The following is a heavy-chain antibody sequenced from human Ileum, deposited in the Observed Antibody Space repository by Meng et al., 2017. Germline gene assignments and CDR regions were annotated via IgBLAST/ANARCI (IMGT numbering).Heavy chain of an antibody. CDR2: IFQSGRT. CDR1: GTW. J-gene: IGHJ4*02. CDR3: ATSNDRDVYYLGY. Sequence: VMLEGSGPRLVKPSGTLSLPCAVSGTWWSWVRQPPGKGLEWIGEIFQSGRTNYNPSLKSRVTISIDKSKSQISLQLSAVTAADTAVYSCATSNDRDVYYLGYWGQGTLVTVSS. D-gene: IGHD3-22*01. V-gene: IGHV4-4*02.